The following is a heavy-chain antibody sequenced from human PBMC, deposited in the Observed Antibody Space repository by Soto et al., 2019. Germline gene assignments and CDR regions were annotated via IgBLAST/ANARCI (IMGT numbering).Heavy chain of an antibody. J-gene: IGHJ4*02. CDR2: IYYSGST. CDR3: ATQRLGEFGSHFDH. D-gene: IGHD3-10*01. CDR1: GGSMSSHY. V-gene: IGHV4-59*11. Sequence: QLQVSGPEVVKPSETLSLTCTVSGGSMSSHYWAWMRQSPGQGLEWIGYIYYSGSTKSNPSLNGRLTMSVDTSKNQFSLNLRSVTVADTAVYYCATQRLGEFGSHFDHRGQGTLVSVSS.